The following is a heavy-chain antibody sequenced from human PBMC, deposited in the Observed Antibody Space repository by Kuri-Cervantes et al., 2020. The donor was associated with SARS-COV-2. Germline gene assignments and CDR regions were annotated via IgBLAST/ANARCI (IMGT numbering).Heavy chain of an antibody. J-gene: IGHJ3*02. D-gene: IGHD2-15*01. CDR1: GFTFSDYY. CDR2: ISSSGSTI. Sequence: GESLKISCAASGFTFSDYYMSWIRQAPGKGLEWVSYISSSGSTIYYADSVKGRFTISRDNSKNTLYLQMNSLRAEDTAVYYCAREGVVVASGAFDIWGQGTMVTVSS. V-gene: IGHV3-11*04. CDR3: AREGVVVASGAFDI.